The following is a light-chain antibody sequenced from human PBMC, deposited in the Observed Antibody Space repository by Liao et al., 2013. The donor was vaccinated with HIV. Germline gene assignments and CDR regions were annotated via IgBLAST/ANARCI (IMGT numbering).Light chain of an antibody. Sequence: SSELTQPPSVSVSPGQTATITCSGDKLGDKYASWYQKRPGQSPILVIYEDTKRPSGISDRFSGSNSGNTATLTISGTQALDEADYYCQAWDSNTNYVFGTGTQVTVL. CDR2: EDT. CDR1: KLGDKY. J-gene: IGLJ1*01. CDR3: QAWDSNTNYV. V-gene: IGLV3-1*01.